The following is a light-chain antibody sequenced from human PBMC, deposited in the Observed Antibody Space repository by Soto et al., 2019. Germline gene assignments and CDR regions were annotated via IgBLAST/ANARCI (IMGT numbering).Light chain of an antibody. V-gene: IGLV2-14*03. CDR1: SNDVGGYNY. CDR2: DVN. J-gene: IGLJ3*02. CDR3: SSYTSSSTVV. Sequence: QSALTQPASVSGSPGQSITISCTGTSNDVGGYNYVSWYQHHPGKAPKLLIFDVNNRPSGVSNRFSGSTSGNTASLTISGLQAEDEADYYCSSYTSSSTVVFGGGTKVTVL.